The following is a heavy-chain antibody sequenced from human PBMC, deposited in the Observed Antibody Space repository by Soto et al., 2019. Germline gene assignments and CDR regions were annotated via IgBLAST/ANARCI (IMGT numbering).Heavy chain of an antibody. Sequence: VQLVESGGGLVQPGGSLRLSCAASGFTFSSYEMNWVRQAPGKGLEWVSHITSRSDTIYYADSVKGRFTISRDNAESSLYLQMNSLRAEDTAVYYCARSSGHYRPFDSWGQGTLVTVSS. J-gene: IGHJ4*02. V-gene: IGHV3-48*03. CDR3: ARSSGHYRPFDS. CDR1: GFTFSSYE. D-gene: IGHD3-22*01. CDR2: ITSRSDTI.